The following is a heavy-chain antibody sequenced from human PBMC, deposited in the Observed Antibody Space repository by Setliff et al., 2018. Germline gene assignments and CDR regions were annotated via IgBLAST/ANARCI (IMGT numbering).Heavy chain of an antibody. CDR2: INHRGSS. Sequence: SETLSLTCAAYGGTFSDYYWTWIRQTPGKGLEWIGEINHRGSSTYNPSLMSRVTISLYTSKSQFSLTLSPVTAADTAVYYCARGGGYNSGSYQGGFYYMDVWGKGTTVTVSS. CDR1: GGTFSDYY. CDR3: ARGGGYNSGSYQGGFYYMDV. D-gene: IGHD6-19*01. V-gene: IGHV4-34*01. J-gene: IGHJ6*03.